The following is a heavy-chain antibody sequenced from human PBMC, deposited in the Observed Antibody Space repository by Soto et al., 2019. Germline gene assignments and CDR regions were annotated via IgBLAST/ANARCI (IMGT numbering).Heavy chain of an antibody. CDR1: GGTFSSYA. CDR2: IIPIFDIT. V-gene: IGHV1-69*01. CDR3: ARISVAGTRGYYYGMDV. J-gene: IGHJ6*02. Sequence: QVQLVQSGAEVKKPGSSVKVSCKASGGTFSSYAISRVRQAPGQGPEWMGGIIPIFDITKYVQKFQGRVTITADESTSTAYMELSSLRSDDTAVYYCARISVAGTRGYYYGMDVWGHGTTVTVSS. D-gene: IGHD6-19*01.